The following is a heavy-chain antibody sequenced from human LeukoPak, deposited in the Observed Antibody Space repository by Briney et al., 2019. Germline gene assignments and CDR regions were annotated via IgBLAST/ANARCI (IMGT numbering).Heavy chain of an antibody. J-gene: IGHJ4*02. D-gene: IGHD3-9*01. CDR2: ISPHNGGT. CDR3: ARGGLGYFDILTFDY. V-gene: IGHV1-2*02. CDR1: GYTFTGYY. Sequence: ASVKVSCKASGYTFTGYYIHWVRQAPGQGLEWMGWISPHNGGTNYAQKFQGRVTMTRDTSISTAYMELSRLRSDDTAVYYCARGGLGYFDILTFDYWGQGTLVTVSS.